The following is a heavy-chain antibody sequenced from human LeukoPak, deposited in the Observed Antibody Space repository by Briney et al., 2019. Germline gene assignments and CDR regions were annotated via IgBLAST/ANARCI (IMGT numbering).Heavy chain of an antibody. V-gene: IGHV3-30-3*01. J-gene: IGHJ4*02. D-gene: IGHD3-16*02. Sequence: PGGSLRLSCAASGCTFSSYAMHWVRQAPGKGLEWVAVISYDGSNKYYADSVKGRFTISRDNSKNTLYLQMNSLRAEDTAVYYCAIERRASDYVWGSYRYFTEPHLDYWGQGTLVTVSS. CDR3: AIERRASDYVWGSYRYFTEPHLDY. CDR2: ISYDGSNK. CDR1: GCTFSSYA.